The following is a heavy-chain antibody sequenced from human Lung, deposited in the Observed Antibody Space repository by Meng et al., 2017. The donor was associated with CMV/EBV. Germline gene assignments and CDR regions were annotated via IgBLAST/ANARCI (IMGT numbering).Heavy chain of an antibody. CDR3: ARDPYATGWAG. CDR1: GGSISISTW. D-gene: IGHD6-19*01. J-gene: IGHJ4*02. Sequence: QMQLQGSVPGLVKPSGTLSPTCAVSGGSISISTWWSWVRQPPGKGLEWIGEIYHSGGTNYNPSLRGRVTISLDKSKNQFSLTLRSVTAADTAVYYCARDPYATGWAGWGQGTLVTVSS. CDR2: IYHSGGT. V-gene: IGHV4-4*02.